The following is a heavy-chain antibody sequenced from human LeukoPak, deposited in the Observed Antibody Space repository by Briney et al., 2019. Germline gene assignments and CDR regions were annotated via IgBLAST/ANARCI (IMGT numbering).Heavy chain of an antibody. CDR2: ISKDGSNK. J-gene: IGHJ4*02. CDR1: GFTFSSYA. CDR3: TRSIVD. V-gene: IGHV3-30*03. D-gene: IGHD3-16*02. Sequence: QPGRSLRLSCAASGFTFSSYAMHWVRQAPGKGLEWVAGISKDGSNKYSADSVKGRFTISRDNSKNTLYLQMNSLRAEDTAIYYCTRSIVDWGQGILVTVSS.